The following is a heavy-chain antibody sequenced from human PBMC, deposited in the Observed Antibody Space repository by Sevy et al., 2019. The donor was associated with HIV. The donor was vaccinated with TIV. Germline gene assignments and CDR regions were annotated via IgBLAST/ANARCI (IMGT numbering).Heavy chain of an antibody. Sequence: GGSLRLSCAASGFTFSKYSMSWVRQAPGKGLEWVSTLSFGCGRINYADSVKGRFTISRDDSKNTLYSQMNSLRADDTAVYYCAREGCTKPHDYWGQGTLVTVSS. CDR1: GFTFSKYS. CDR2: LSFGCGRI. D-gene: IGHD2-8*01. J-gene: IGHJ4*02. V-gene: IGHV3-23*01. CDR3: AREGCTKPHDY.